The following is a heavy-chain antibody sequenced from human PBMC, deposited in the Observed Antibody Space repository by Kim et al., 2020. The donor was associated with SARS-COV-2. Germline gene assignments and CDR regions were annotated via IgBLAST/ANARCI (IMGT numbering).Heavy chain of an antibody. CDR2: FDPEDGET. V-gene: IGHV1-24*01. J-gene: IGHJ6*03. Sequence: ASVKVSCKVTGYTLTEISMHWVRQAPGKGLEWMGGFDPEDGETIYAQKFQGRVTMTEDTSTDTAYMELSSLRSEDTAVYYCATAPIVVVSADIGGGYYYYLDVWGKGTTVTVPS. D-gene: IGHD2-2*01. CDR3: ATAPIVVVSADIGGGYYYYLDV. CDR1: GYTLTEIS.